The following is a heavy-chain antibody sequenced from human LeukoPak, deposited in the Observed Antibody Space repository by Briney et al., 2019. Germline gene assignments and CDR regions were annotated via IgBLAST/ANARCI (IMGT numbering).Heavy chain of an antibody. CDR2: IKQDGSER. J-gene: IGHJ4*02. Sequence: PGGSLRLSCAASGFTFSSYWMTWVRQAPGKGLEWVSNIKQDGSERYYVDSVKGRFTISRDNAKNSLYLQMNSLRAEDTAVYYCARERGLIVEDYWGQGTLVTASS. V-gene: IGHV3-7*01. CDR1: GFTFSSYW. CDR3: ARERGLIVEDY. D-gene: IGHD3-22*01.